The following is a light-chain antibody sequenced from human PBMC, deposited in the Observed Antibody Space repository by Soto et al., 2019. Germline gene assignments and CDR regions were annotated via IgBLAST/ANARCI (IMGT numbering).Light chain of an antibody. J-gene: IGKJ1*01. CDR2: GAS. Sequence: EIVLTQSPGTLSLSPGESVTLSSRASHSVPTNYLAWYQQKPGQSPRLLIYGASTRATGIPARFSGSGSGTDFTLTISSLETEDFAVYYRHQRYNWGTVGQGTKVDIK. CDR3: HQRYNWGT. V-gene: IGKV3D-20*02. CDR1: HSVPTNY.